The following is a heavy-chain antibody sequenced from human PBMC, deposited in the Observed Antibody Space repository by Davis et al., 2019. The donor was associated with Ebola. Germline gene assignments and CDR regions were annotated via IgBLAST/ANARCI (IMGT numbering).Heavy chain of an antibody. D-gene: IGHD1-26*01. CDR1: GFTFGTYW. V-gene: IGHV3-7*03. CDR2: INHDGNAK. J-gene: IGHJ4*02. CDR3: ARAYIGSVDY. Sequence: GGSLRLSCTASGFTFGTYWMSWVRQAPGKGLEWVANINHDGNAKYYVDSVEGRFTISRDNAKNSLYLQMNSLRADDTAVYYCARAYIGSVDYWGQGTLVTVSS.